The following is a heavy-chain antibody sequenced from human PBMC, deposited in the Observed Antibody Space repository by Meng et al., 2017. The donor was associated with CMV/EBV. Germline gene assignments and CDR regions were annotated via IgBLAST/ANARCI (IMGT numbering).Heavy chain of an antibody. Sequence: QLQLQESGPGLVKPSETLSRTCTVSGGSISSSSYYWGWIRQPPGKGLEWIGSIYYSGSTYYNPSLKSRVTISVDTSKNQFSLKLSSVTAADTAVYYCARYSGSYYSYWGQGTLVTVSS. CDR1: GGSISSSSYY. J-gene: IGHJ4*02. D-gene: IGHD1-26*01. CDR3: ARYSGSYYSY. V-gene: IGHV4-39*01. CDR2: IYYSGST.